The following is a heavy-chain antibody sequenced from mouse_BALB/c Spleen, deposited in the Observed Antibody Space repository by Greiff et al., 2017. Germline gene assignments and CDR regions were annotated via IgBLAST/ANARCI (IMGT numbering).Heavy chain of an antibody. Sequence: DVKLVESGGGLVKPGGSLKLSCAASGFAFSSYDMSWVRQTPEKRLEWVAYISSGGGSTYYPDTVKGRFTISRDNAKNTLYLQMSSLKSEDTAMYYCARHKGRGNYAFAYWGQGTLVTVSA. D-gene: IGHD2-1*01. CDR3: ARHKGRGNYAFAY. CDR1: GFAFSSYD. V-gene: IGHV5-12-1*01. J-gene: IGHJ3*01. CDR2: ISSGGGST.